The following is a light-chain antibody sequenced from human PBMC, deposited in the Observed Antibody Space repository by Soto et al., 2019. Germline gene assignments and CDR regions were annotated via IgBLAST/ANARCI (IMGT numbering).Light chain of an antibody. CDR2: DVF. CDR1: QDISKY. V-gene: IGKV1-33*01. J-gene: IGKJ4*01. Sequence: DIQMTQSASSLPASVGDTVTISCQASQDISKYLNWFQQKPGKAPKLLIYDVFNVETGVPSRFSGRGSGTDFTLIISNLHPEDFATYYCQQYDQLPITFGGGTKV. CDR3: QQYDQLPIT.